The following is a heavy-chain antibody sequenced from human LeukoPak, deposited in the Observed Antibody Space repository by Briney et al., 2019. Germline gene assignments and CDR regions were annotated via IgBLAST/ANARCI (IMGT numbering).Heavy chain of an antibody. CDR2: IYTSGST. Sequence: SQTLSLTCTVSGGSISGGSYYWSWIRQPAGKGLEWIGRIYTSGSTNYNPSLKSRVTISVDTSKNQFSLKLSSVTAADTAVYYCARQLGYSYGYVNWFDPWGQGTLVTVSS. V-gene: IGHV4-61*02. D-gene: IGHD5-18*01. CDR3: ARQLGYSYGYVNWFDP. CDR1: GGSISGGSYY. J-gene: IGHJ5*02.